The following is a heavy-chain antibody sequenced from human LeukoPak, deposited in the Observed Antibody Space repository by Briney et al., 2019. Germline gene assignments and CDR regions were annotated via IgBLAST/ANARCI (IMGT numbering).Heavy chain of an antibody. Sequence: SETLSLTCAVSGGSISSSNWWSWVRQPPGKGLEWIANIYHSGGTYYNPSLKSRVTVSVDTSKNQFPLKLSAVTAADTAVYYCARKRHDSGAYHFDYWGQGTLVTVSS. CDR2: IYHSGGT. D-gene: IGHD3-22*01. J-gene: IGHJ4*02. CDR3: ARKRHDSGAYHFDY. V-gene: IGHV4-4*02. CDR1: GGSISSSNW.